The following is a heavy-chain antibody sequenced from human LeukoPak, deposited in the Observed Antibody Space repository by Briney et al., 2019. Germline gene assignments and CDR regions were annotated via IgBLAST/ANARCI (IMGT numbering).Heavy chain of an antibody. CDR2: IFYSGST. V-gene: IGHV4-59*01. CDR3: ARALSGTYGLFQH. D-gene: IGHD1-26*01. CDR1: GGSISNYY. Sequence: PSETLSLTCTVSGGSISNYYWSWIRQPPGKGREWIGYIFYSGSTYHNPSLRSRVTISVDTSKNQFSRNLNSVTAADTAVYYCARALSGTYGLFQHWGQGTLVTVSS. J-gene: IGHJ1*01.